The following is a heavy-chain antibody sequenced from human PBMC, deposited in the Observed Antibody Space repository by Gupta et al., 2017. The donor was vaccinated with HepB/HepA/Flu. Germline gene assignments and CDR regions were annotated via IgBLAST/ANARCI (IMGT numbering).Heavy chain of an antibody. D-gene: IGHD5-24*01. CDR1: GFSFREFG. CDR3: SREKTPGQQDGLDV. CDR2: IWYEGSKK. J-gene: IGHJ3*01. Sequence: QMPLLQSAGGVVQPGMSLRLSCVASGFSFREFGFHWVRQAPGRGLEWVAYIWYEGSKKFYVDSAEGRLSNARDDSKTTVYLQIDSVRAEDTAMYECSREKTPGQQDGLDVWGQGTKVTVSS. V-gene: IGHV3-33*01.